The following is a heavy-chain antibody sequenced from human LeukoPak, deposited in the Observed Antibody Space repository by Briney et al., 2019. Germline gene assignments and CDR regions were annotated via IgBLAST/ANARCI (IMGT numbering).Heavy chain of an antibody. D-gene: IGHD3-10*01. J-gene: IGHJ4*02. CDR1: GFTFSSYS. CDR3: ARDAGVTMVRGVIYDFGY. Sequence: GSLRPPCAASGFTFSSYSMNWVRQAPGKGLEWVSSISSSSSYIYYADSVKGRFTISRDNAKNSLYLQMNSLRAEDTAVYYCARDAGVTMVRGVIYDFGYWGQGTLVTVSS. CDR2: ISSSSSYI. V-gene: IGHV3-21*01.